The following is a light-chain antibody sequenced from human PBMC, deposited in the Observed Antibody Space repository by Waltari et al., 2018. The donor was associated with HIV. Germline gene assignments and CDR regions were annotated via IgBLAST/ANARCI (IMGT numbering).Light chain of an antibody. CDR3: QSSDTTASHEL. V-gene: IGLV3-25*03. J-gene: IGLJ2*01. Sequence: SRDLTQPPSVSVSPGQTARITCSGDAFSNHYSHWYQQKAGQAPVLVIFKDTERPSGIPERFSASSSGTTVTLTITSVEAEDEAEYFCQSSDTTASHELFGGGTKLTVL. CDR1: AFSNHY. CDR2: KDT.